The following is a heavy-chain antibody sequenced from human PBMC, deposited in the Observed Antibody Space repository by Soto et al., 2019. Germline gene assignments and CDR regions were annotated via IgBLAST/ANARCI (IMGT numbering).Heavy chain of an antibody. Sequence: PGGSLRLSCAASGFTFSSYAMHWVRQAPGKGLEWVAVISYDGSNKYYADSVKGRFTISRDNSKNTLYLQMNSLRAEDTAVYYCARACGGDCPADYYYYGMDVWGQGTTVTVSS. J-gene: IGHJ6*02. CDR1: GFTFSSYA. CDR2: ISYDGSNK. CDR3: ARACGGDCPADYYYYGMDV. V-gene: IGHV3-30-3*01. D-gene: IGHD2-21*02.